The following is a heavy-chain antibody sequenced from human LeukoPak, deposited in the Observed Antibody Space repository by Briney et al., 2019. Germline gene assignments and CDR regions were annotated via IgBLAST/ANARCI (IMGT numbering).Heavy chain of an antibody. J-gene: IGHJ4*02. CDR1: GFTFTRYG. Sequence: GGSLRLSCATSGFTFTRYGMHWVRQAPGKGLEWVAFIRYDGSTKYFADSVKGRFTISRDNSKNTLYLQMNSLREEDTAVYYCANRNWGLPFDYWGQGTLVTVSS. CDR3: ANRNWGLPFDY. V-gene: IGHV3-30*02. D-gene: IGHD2-21*01. CDR2: IRYDGSTK.